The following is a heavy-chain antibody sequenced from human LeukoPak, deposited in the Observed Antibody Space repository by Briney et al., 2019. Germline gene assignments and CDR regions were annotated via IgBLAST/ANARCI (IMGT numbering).Heavy chain of an antibody. CDR2: INYRGST. D-gene: IGHD2-2*01. J-gene: IGHJ4*02. Sequence: SETLSLTCTVSGGSISGSDFYWGWIRQPPGKGLEWIGSINYRGSTYYNPSLKSRVTISVDTSNNQVSLKLNSVTAADTAVYYCAREQRASHCLGYWGQGTLVTVSS. CDR3: AREQRASHCLGY. V-gene: IGHV4-39*07. CDR1: GGSISGSDFY.